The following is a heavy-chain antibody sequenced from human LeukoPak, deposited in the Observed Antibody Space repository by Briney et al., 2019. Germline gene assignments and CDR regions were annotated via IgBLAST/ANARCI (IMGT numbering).Heavy chain of an antibody. D-gene: IGHD3/OR15-3a*01. CDR3: ARYEEFSTGYSASSPRHYFDH. CDR1: GGSINSYY. J-gene: IGHJ4*02. Sequence: PSETLSLTCTVSGGSINSYYWSWIRQPPGKGLECIGHIYYTGSTYYKPSLESRVTISVDTAKNQISLKLSSVTAAGTAVYYCARYEEFSTGYSASSPRHYFDHWGQGTLVTVSS. CDR2: IYYTGST. V-gene: IGHV4-59*01.